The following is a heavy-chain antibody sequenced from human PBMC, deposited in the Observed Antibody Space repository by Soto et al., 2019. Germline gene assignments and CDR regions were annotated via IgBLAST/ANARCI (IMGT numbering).Heavy chain of an antibody. D-gene: IGHD2-8*02. CDR1: GYTFTSYG. Sequence: WASVKVSCKASGYTFTSYGISWVRQAPGQGLEWMGWISAYNGNTNYAQKLQGRVTMTTDTSTSTAYMEPRSLRSDDTAVYYCARDPSPDIVLAHWGQGTLVTVSS. CDR2: ISAYNGNT. CDR3: ARDPSPDIVLAH. V-gene: IGHV1-18*01. J-gene: IGHJ4*02.